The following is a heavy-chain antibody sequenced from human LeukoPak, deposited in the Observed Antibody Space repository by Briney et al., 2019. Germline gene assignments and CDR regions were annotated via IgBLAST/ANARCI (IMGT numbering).Heavy chain of an antibody. CDR3: ARDDYYDSSGYIDY. J-gene: IGHJ4*02. CDR2: INPNSGGT. D-gene: IGHD3-22*01. CDR1: GYTFTGYY. V-gene: IGHV1-2*02. Sequence: ASVKVSCKASGYTFTGYYMHWVRQAPGQGLEWMGWINPNSGGTNYAQKFQGRVTMARDTSISTAYMELSRLRSDDTAVYYCARDDYYDSSGYIDYWGQGTLVTVSS.